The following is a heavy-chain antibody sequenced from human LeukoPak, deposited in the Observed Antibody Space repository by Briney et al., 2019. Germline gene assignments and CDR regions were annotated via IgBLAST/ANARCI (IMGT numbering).Heavy chain of an antibody. Sequence: GGSLRLSCVASGFTLSNFWMYWVRQGPGKGLEWVANINQGGNVQHYVDSVKVRFTISKDNAENSLSLHMNSLRADDTAVYYCARGDGGDQGYFQDWGQGTLVTVSS. D-gene: IGHD4-23*01. CDR3: ARGDGGDQGYFQD. CDR2: INQGGNVQ. CDR1: GFTLSNFW. V-gene: IGHV3-7*04. J-gene: IGHJ1*01.